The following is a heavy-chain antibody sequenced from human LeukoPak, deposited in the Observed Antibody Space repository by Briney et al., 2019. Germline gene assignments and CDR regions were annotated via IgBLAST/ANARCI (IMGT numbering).Heavy chain of an antibody. Sequence: GGSLRLSCAASGFTFNSYGMFWVRQAPGKGLEWVAFIWPDGSNKLYGDSVKGRFTISRDNSKNTVYLQMNSLRAEDTAVYYCARDYCRTTSCLESWGQGTLVTVSS. CDR2: IWPDGSNK. D-gene: IGHD2-2*01. CDR1: GFTFNSYG. CDR3: ARDYCRTTSCLES. J-gene: IGHJ4*02. V-gene: IGHV3-33*01.